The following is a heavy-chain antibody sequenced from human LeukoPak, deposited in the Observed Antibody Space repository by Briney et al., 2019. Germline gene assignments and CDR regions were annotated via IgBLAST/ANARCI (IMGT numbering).Heavy chain of an antibody. V-gene: IGHV3-23*01. Sequence: PGGSLRLSCAASGFTFSSYAMSWVRQAPGKGLEWVSAISGSGGSTYYADSVKGRFTISRDNSRNALYLQMNSLRAEDTAVYYCAKDNSGYGDYSYYFDYWGQGTLVTVSS. J-gene: IGHJ4*02. CDR2: ISGSGGST. CDR3: AKDNSGYGDYSYYFDY. D-gene: IGHD4-17*01. CDR1: GFTFSSYA.